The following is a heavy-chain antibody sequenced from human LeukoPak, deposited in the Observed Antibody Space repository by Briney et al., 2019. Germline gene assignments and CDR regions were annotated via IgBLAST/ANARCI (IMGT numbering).Heavy chain of an antibody. CDR1: GFTFSTYA. V-gene: IGHV3-23*01. CDR2: ISAAGSST. J-gene: IGHJ3*02. Sequence: GGSLRLSCAASGFTFSTYAMSWVRQAPGKGLEWVSGISAAGSSTYYADSVNGRFTISRDNFKNTLYLQMNSLRAEDTAVYYCAKGRNWTPIRPDAFDIWGQGTMVTVSS. D-gene: IGHD1-1*01. CDR3: AKGRNWTPIRPDAFDI.